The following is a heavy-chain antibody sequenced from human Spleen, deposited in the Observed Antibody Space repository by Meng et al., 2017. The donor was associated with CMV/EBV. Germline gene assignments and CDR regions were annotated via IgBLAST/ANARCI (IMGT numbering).Heavy chain of an antibody. CDR3: ARDWASGCSSTSCYTYYYYGMDV. CDR2: ISSSSSTI. CDR1: GFIFSSFA. J-gene: IGHJ6*02. D-gene: IGHD2-2*01. V-gene: IGHV3-48*04. Sequence: GESLKISCAASGFIFSSFAMHWVRQAPGKGLEWVSYISSSSSTIYYADSVKGRFTISRDNAKNSLYLQMNSLRAEDTAVYYCARDWASGCSSTSCYTYYYYGMDVWGQGTTVTVSS.